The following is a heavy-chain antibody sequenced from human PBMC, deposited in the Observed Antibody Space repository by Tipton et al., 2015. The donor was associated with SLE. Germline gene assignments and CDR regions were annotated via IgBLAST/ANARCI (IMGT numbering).Heavy chain of an antibody. V-gene: IGHV4-4*02. CDR2: IYHSGST. Sequence: SLRLSCAVSGGSISSSNWWSWVRQPPGKGLEWIGEIYHSGSTNYNPSLKSRVTISVDKSKNQFSLKLSSVTAADTAVYYCAGDTTNRAAGAGAFDICGQGTMVTVSS. J-gene: IGHJ3*02. D-gene: IGHD6-13*01. CDR1: GGSISSSNW. CDR3: AGDTTNRAAGAGAFDI.